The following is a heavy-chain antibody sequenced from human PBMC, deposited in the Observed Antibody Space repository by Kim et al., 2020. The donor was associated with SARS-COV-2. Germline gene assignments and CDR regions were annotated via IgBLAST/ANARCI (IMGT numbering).Heavy chain of an antibody. V-gene: IGHV1-69*13. D-gene: IGHD2-2*01. CDR1: GGTFSSYA. Sequence: ASVKVSCKASGGTFSSYAISWVRQAPGQGLEWMGGIIPIFGTAKYAQKFQGRVTITADESTSTAYMELSSLRSEDTAVYYCARVFTELNVPALSTETCYGMDVWGQGTAVTVSS. CDR2: IIPIFGTA. CDR3: ARVFTELNVPALSTETCYGMDV. J-gene: IGHJ6*02.